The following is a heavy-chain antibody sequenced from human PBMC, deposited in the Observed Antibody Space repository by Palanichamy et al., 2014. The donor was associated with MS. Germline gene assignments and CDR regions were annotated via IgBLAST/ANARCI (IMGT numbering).Heavy chain of an antibody. CDR3: ARVWCGGGSCYSQNDY. CDR1: GYTFTSNG. J-gene: IGHJ4*02. D-gene: IGHD2-15*01. CDR2: ISAYNGNT. V-gene: IGHV1-18*04. Sequence: QVQLVQSGAEVKKPGASVKVSCKASGYTFTSNGINWVRQAPGQGLEWMGWISAYNGNTKYAQNLQGRVTMTTDTSTSTAYMELRSLRSDDTAVYYCARVWCGGGSCYSQNDYWGQGTLVTVSS.